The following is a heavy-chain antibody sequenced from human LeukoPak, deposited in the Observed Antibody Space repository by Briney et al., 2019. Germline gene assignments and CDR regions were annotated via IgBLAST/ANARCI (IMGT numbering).Heavy chain of an antibody. V-gene: IGHV3-7*03. J-gene: IGHJ4*02. D-gene: IGHD3-3*01. CDR2: MKQDGSEQ. Sequence: GGSLRLSCAASGFIFRSYWMSWVRQAPGKGLEWVANMKQDGSEQYYVDSMKGRFTISRDNAKNSLYLQINSLRAEDTAVYYCARDRHYDFWSGYYTPFNSWGQGTLVTVSS. CDR1: GFIFRSYW. CDR3: ARDRHYDFWSGYYTPFNS.